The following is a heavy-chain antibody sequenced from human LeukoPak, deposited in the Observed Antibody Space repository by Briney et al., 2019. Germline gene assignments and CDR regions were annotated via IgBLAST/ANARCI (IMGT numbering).Heavy chain of an antibody. V-gene: IGHV3-33*01. CDR2: IWYDGSNK. J-gene: IGHJ6*03. CDR3: ARDSHYYYYMDV. Sequence: GGSLRLSCAASGFTFSSYGMHWVRQAPGKGLGWVAVIWYDGSNKYYADSVKGRFTISRDNSKNTLYLQMNSLRAEDTAVYYCARDSHYYYYMDVWGKGTTVTVSS. CDR1: GFTFSSYG.